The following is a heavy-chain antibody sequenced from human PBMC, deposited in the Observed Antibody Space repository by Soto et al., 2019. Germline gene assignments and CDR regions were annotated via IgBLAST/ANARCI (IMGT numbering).Heavy chain of an antibody. V-gene: IGHV1-69*13. J-gene: IGHJ4*02. Sequence: SVKVSCKASGGTCSSYAISWVRQAPGQGLEWMGGIIPIFGTANYAQKFQGRVTVTADESTSTAYMELSSLRSEDTAVYYCAREWELRYFDYWGQGTLVTVSS. CDR1: GGTCSSYA. D-gene: IGHD1-26*01. CDR3: AREWELRYFDY. CDR2: IIPIFGTA.